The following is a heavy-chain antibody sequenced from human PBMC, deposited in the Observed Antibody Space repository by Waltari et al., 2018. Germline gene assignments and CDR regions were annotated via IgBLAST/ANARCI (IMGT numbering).Heavy chain of an antibody. CDR2: INHSGST. D-gene: IGHD3-3*01. J-gene: IGHJ5*02. V-gene: IGHV4-34*01. CDR1: GGSFSGYY. CDR3: ARGWEYDFWSGYYGASNWFDP. Sequence: QVQLQQWGAGLLKPSETLSLTCAVYGGSFSGYYWSWIRQPPGKGLEWIGEINHSGSTTSNPSLKSRVTISVDTSKNQFSLKLSSVTAADTAVYYCARGWEYDFWSGYYGASNWFDPWGQGTLVTVSS.